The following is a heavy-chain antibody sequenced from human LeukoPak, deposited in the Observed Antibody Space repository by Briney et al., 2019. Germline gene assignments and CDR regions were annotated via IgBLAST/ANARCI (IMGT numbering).Heavy chain of an antibody. V-gene: IGHV5-51*01. Sequence: GESLKISCKGSGYTFIRLWIGWVRQMPGKGLGWMGIIYPGDSETRYSPSFQGQVTISVDKSISTAYLQWSSLKASDTAVYYCATGGIYSSNFDYWGQGTLVTVSS. J-gene: IGHJ4*02. CDR2: IYPGDSET. D-gene: IGHD5-18*01. CDR1: GYTFIRLW. CDR3: ATGGIYSSNFDY.